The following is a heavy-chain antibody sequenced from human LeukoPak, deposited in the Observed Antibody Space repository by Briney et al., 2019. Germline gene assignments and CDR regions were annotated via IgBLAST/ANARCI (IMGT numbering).Heavy chain of an antibody. V-gene: IGHV3-23*01. D-gene: IGHD5-18*01. CDR1: GFTFSSYA. CDR3: AKDDTAMVTPFDY. J-gene: IGHJ4*02. Sequence: GGSLRLSCAASGFTFSSYAMSWVRQPPGKGLEWVSAISGSGGSTYYADSVKGRFTISRDNSKNTLYLQMNSLRAEDTAVYYCAKDDTAMVTPFDYWGQGTLVTVSS. CDR2: ISGSGGST.